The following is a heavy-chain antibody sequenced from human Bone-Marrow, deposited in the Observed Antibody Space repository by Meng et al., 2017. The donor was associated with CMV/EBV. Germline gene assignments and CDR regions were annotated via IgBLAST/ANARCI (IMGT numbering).Heavy chain of an antibody. J-gene: IGHJ4*02. CDR2: ISSSSSYI. CDR1: GFTFSSYS. Sequence: GGSLRLSCAASGFTFSSYSMNWVRQAPGKGLEWVSSISSSSSYIYYADSVKGRFTISRDNAKNSLYLQMNSLRAEDTAVYYCASVYYDFWSGYFDYWGQGTLVTGSS. D-gene: IGHD3-3*01. V-gene: IGHV3-21*01. CDR3: ASVYYDFWSGYFDY.